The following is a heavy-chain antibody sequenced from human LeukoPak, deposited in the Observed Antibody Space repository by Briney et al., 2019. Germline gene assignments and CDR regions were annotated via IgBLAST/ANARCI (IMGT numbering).Heavy chain of an antibody. Sequence: GRSLRLSCAASGFTFSPHAMSWVRQAPGKGLEWVSGISWNSGSIGYADSVKGRFTISRDNAKNSLYLQMNSLRAEDTALYYCAKDIGSSWDDAFDIRGQGTMVTVSS. CDR1: GFTFSPHA. J-gene: IGHJ3*02. CDR3: AKDIGSSWDDAFDI. CDR2: ISWNSGSI. V-gene: IGHV3-9*01. D-gene: IGHD6-13*01.